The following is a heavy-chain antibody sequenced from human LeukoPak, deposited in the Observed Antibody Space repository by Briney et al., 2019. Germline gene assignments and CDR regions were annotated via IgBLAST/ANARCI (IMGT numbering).Heavy chain of an antibody. V-gene: IGHV1-18*01. D-gene: IGHD3-3*01. CDR2: ISAYNGNT. CDR1: GYTFTSYG. J-gene: IGHJ6*01. Sequence: ASVKGSCKASGYTFTSYGISWVRQAPGQGHEWIGWISAYNGNTNYAQKLQGRVTMTTDTSTSTAYMELRSLRSDDTAVYYCARYYDFWSGYYHGMDVWGQGATVTVSS. CDR3: ARYYDFWSGYYHGMDV.